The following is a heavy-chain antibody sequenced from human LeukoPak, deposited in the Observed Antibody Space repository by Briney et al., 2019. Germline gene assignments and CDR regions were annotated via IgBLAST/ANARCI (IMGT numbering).Heavy chain of an antibody. CDR1: GFTFSSYA. CDR3: AKARYCSGGSCYHDY. Sequence: GGSLRLSCAASGFTFSSYAMSWVRLAPGKGLEWVSAISGSGGSTYYADSVKGRFTISRDNSKNTLYVQMNSLRAEDTAVYYCAKARYCSGGSCYHDYWGQGTLVTVSS. CDR2: ISGSGGST. D-gene: IGHD2-15*01. V-gene: IGHV3-23*01. J-gene: IGHJ4*02.